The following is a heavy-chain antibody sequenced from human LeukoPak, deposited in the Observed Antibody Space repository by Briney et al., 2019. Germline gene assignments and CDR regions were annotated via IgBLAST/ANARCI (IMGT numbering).Heavy chain of an antibody. Sequence: PSETLSLTCSVSGGYISSYYWGWIRQPPGKGLEWIGSIYYSGSTYYNPSLKSRVTISVDTSKNQFSLKLSSVTAADTAVYYCAREGSSWYYYYYYMDVWGKGTTVTVSS. V-gene: IGHV4-39*07. D-gene: IGHD6-13*01. CDR2: IYYSGST. CDR3: AREGSSWYYYYYYMDV. J-gene: IGHJ6*03. CDR1: GGYISSYY.